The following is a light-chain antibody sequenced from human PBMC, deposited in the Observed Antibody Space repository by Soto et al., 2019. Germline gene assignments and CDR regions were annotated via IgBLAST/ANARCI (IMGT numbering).Light chain of an antibody. CDR2: LNSDGSH. J-gene: IGLJ2*01. V-gene: IGLV4-69*01. Sequence: QPVLTQSPSASASLGASVKLTCTLSSGHSNYAIAWHQQQPEKGPRYLMKLNSDGSHSKGDGIPYRFSGSSSGAERYLTISSLQSEDEADYYCQTWGTGIVVFGGGTKVTVL. CDR3: QTWGTGIVV. CDR1: SGHSNYA.